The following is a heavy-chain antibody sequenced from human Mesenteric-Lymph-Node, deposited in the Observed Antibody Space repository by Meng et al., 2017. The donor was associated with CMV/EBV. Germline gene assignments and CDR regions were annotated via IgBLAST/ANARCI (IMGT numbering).Heavy chain of an antibody. V-gene: IGHV4-61*01. J-gene: IGHJ5*02. D-gene: IGHD2-15*01. CDR3: ARDYGCSGGTCFSSWFDP. CDR1: GGSVSSGIYY. CDR2: IYYSGST. Sequence: SETLSLTCTVSGGSVSSGIYYWSWIRQPPGKGLEWIGYIYYSGSTKYNPSLKSRVTISVDTSKNQFSLKLTSVTAADTAVYYCARDYGCSGGTCFSSWFDPWGQGTLVTVSS.